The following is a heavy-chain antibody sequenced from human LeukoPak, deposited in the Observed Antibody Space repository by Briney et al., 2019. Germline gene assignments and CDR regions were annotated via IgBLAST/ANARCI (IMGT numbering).Heavy chain of an antibody. Sequence: SETLSLTCTVSGGSVSSSGYSWGWIRQPPGKGLEWIGNINYSGSTYYNPSLKSRVAIFVDTSKNQFSLKVTSVTAADTAVYFCARRVTGDLRRFDYWGQGTLVTVSS. CDR3: ARRVTGDLRRFDY. CDR2: INYSGST. CDR1: GGSVSSSGYS. J-gene: IGHJ4*02. D-gene: IGHD7-27*01. V-gene: IGHV4-39*01.